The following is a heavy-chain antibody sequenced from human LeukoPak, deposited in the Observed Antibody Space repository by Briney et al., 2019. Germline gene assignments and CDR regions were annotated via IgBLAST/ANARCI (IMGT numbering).Heavy chain of an antibody. Sequence: ASVKVSCKASGYTFTSYYIHWVRRAPGQGLEWMGIISPSGGTTNYAQKFQGRVTMTRDTSTSTVYMELSSLRSEDTAVYYCARGELLFPYGMDVWGLGTTVTVSS. CDR1: GYTFTSYY. CDR3: ARGELLFPYGMDV. J-gene: IGHJ6*02. V-gene: IGHV1-46*01. D-gene: IGHD3-10*01. CDR2: ISPSGGTT.